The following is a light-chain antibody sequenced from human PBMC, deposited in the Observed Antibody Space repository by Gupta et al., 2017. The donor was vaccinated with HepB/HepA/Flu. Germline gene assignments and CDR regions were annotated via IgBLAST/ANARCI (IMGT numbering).Light chain of an antibody. V-gene: IGKV3-15*01. Sequence: EIVMTQSPATLSVSPGERATLSCRTSRSVSSNLAWFQRKPGQSPRLLVYGASTRATGIPARFSGSGSGTDFTLTISRLQAEDFVVYYCQQYNNWPLTFGGGTKVEIK. CDR2: GAS. J-gene: IGKJ4*01. CDR3: QQYNNWPLT. CDR1: RSVSSN.